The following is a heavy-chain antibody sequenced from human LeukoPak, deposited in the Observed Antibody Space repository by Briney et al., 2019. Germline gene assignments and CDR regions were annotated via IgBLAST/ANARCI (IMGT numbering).Heavy chain of an antibody. Sequence: PGGSLRPSCAASGFTFSSYSMNWVRQAPGKGLEWVSSISSSSSYIYYADSVKGRLTISRDNAKNSLYLQMNSLRAEDTAVYYCARGTPIVVVPAALYYFDYWGQGTLVTVSS. CDR2: ISSSSSYI. CDR1: GFTFSSYS. CDR3: ARGTPIVVVPAALYYFDY. J-gene: IGHJ4*02. V-gene: IGHV3-21*01. D-gene: IGHD2-2*01.